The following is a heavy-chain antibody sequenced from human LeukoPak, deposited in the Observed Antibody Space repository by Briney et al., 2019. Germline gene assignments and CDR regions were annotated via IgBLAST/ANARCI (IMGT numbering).Heavy chain of an antibody. CDR2: ISWNSGGI. V-gene: IGHV3-9*03. CDR3: AKAAVAAGSGLYYFDY. CDR1: GFTFDDYA. D-gene: IGHD6-13*01. Sequence: GGSLRLSCAASGFTFDDYAMHWVRQAPGKGLEWVSGISWNSGGIGYADSVKGRFTISRDNAKNSLYLQMNSLRAEDMALYYCAKAAVAAGSGLYYFDYWGQGTLVTVSS. J-gene: IGHJ4*02.